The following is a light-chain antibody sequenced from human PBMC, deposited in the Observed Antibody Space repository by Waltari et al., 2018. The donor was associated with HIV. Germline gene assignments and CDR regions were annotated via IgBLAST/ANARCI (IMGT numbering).Light chain of an antibody. J-gene: IGLJ2*01. CDR1: SLRSYY. CDR2: GKN. Sequence: SSELTQDPAVSVALGQTVRITCQGDSLRSYYASWYQQKPGHAPVLVIYGKNNRPSGIPDRFSGSSSGNTASLTITGAQAEDEADYYCNSRDSSGNHPYGVFGGGTKLTVL. V-gene: IGLV3-19*01. CDR3: NSRDSSGNHPYGV.